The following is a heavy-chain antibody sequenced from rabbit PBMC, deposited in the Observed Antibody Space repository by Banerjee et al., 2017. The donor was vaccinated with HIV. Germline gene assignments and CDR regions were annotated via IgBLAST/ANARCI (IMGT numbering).Heavy chain of an antibody. J-gene: IGHJ4*01. CDR3: ARGGASSVVGYGMNF. CDR2: IYTGNGST. CDR1: GFSFSSNYW. Sequence: QEQLEESGGDLVKPEGSLTLTCTASGFSFSSNYWICWVRPAPGKGLEWITCIYTGNGSTCYASCAKGRFTISKTPSTTVTLQRTSLTAADTATYVFARGGASSVVGYGMNFWGPGTLVTVS. V-gene: IGHV1S45*01. D-gene: IGHD1-1*01.